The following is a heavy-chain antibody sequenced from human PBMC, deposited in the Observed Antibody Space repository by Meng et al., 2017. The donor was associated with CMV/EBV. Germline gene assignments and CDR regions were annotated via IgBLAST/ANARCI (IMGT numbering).Heavy chain of an antibody. Sequence: GESLKISCAASGFTFSSYSMNCVRQAPGKGLEWVSSISSSSSYIYYADSVKGRFTISRDNAKNSLYLQMNSLRAEDTAVYYCARDLESLYYYYGMDVWGQGTTVTVSS. CDR1: GFTFSSYS. CDR2: ISSSSSYI. V-gene: IGHV3-21*01. J-gene: IGHJ6*02. D-gene: IGHD3-3*01. CDR3: ARDLESLYYYYGMDV.